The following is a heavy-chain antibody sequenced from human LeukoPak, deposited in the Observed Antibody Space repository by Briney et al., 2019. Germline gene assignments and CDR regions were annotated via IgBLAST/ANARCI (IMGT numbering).Heavy chain of an antibody. Sequence: SETLSLTCTVSGGSISGSSYYWGWIRQPPGKGLEWIESIYYSGSTYYNPSLKSRVTISVDTSKNQFSLKLSSVTAADTAVYYCARATGVVPAHNWFDPWGRGPWSPSPQ. D-gene: IGHD2-2*01. CDR2: IYYSGST. CDR1: GGSISGSSYY. V-gene: IGHV4-39*01. CDR3: ARATGVVPAHNWFDP. J-gene: IGHJ5*02.